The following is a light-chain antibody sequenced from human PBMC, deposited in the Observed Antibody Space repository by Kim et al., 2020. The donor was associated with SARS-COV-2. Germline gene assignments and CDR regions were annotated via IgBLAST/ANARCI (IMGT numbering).Light chain of an antibody. CDR2: AAS. CDR1: QSISTY. Sequence: GDRVTITCRTSQSISTYLNWYQHKPGKAPNLLIYAASNLQSGVPLRFSGSGSATDFTLTISSLEPEDFATYYCQQSYSSPYTFG. J-gene: IGKJ1*01. V-gene: IGKV1-39*01. CDR3: QQSYSSPYT.